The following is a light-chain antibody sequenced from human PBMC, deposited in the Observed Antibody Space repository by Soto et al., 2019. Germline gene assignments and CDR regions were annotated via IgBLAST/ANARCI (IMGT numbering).Light chain of an antibody. CDR3: QQRSNWHRVT. CDR1: QGIGDT. J-gene: IGKJ5*01. CDR2: AAS. Sequence: EVVMTQSPATLSVSPGEGATLSCRASQGIGDTLAWYQHKPGQTPRLLIYAASSRATGIPDRFSGSASGTDFTLTISSLEPEDFAVYYCQQRSNWHRVTFGQGTRLEI. V-gene: IGKV3D-11*01.